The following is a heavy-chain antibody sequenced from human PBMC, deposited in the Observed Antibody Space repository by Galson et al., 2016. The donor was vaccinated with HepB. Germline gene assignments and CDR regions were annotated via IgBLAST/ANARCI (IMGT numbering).Heavy chain of an antibody. CDR2: VDPSDSYP. D-gene: IGHD2-15*01. CDR3: ARHCSGGSCYHPDS. V-gene: IGHV5-10-1*01. Sequence: QSGAEVKKPGESLRISCKTSGYSFTSYWISWVRQMPGKGPEWMGRVDPSDSYPRYSPSFQGHVTISADKSISTAYLGWSSLKASDTAIYYCARHCSGGSCYHPDSWGQGTLVTVSS. J-gene: IGHJ4*02. CDR1: GYSFTSYW.